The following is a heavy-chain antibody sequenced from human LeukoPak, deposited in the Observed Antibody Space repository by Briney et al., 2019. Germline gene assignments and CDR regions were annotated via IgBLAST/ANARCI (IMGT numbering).Heavy chain of an antibody. CDR1: GFTFSSYW. D-gene: IGHD2-21*02. Sequence: GGSLRLSCAASGFTFSSYWMSWVRQAPGKGLEWVANIKQDGSEKYYVDSVKGRFTISRDNAKNSLYLQMNNLRVEDTAVYYCARGLTDSHFYGLDVWGQGTTVTVSS. CDR3: ARGLTDSHFYGLDV. J-gene: IGHJ6*02. CDR2: IKQDGSEK. V-gene: IGHV3-7*03.